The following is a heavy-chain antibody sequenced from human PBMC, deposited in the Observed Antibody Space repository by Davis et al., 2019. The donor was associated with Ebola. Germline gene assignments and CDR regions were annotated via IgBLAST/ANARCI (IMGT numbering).Heavy chain of an antibody. CDR3: ARAALSYCSGGSCYWFDP. Sequence: GGSLRLSCAASGFTFSSYAMSWVRQAPGKGLEWVSAISGSGGSTYYADSVKGRFTISRDNSKNTLYLQMNSLRAEDTAVYYCARAALSYCSGGSCYWFDPWGQGTLVTVSS. V-gene: IGHV3-23*01. CDR2: ISGSGGST. CDR1: GFTFSSYA. D-gene: IGHD2-15*01. J-gene: IGHJ5*02.